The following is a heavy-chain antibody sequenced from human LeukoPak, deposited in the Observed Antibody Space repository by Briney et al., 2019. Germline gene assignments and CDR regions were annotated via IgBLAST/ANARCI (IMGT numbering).Heavy chain of an antibody. J-gene: IGHJ3*02. CDR1: GYTFTSYD. CDR2: MNPNSGNT. CDR3: ARVLLWFDAFDI. V-gene: IGHV1-8*03. D-gene: IGHD3-10*01. Sequence: ASVKVSCKASGYTFTSYDINWVRQATGQGLEWMGWMNPNSGNTGYAQKFQGRVTITRNTSISTAYMELSSLRSEDTAVYYCARVLLWFDAFDIWGQGTMVTVSS.